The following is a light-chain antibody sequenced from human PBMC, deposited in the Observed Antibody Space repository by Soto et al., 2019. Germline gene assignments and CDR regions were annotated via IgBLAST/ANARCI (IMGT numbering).Light chain of an antibody. CDR3: ASYTTSSTYV. J-gene: IGLJ1*01. CDR2: DVS. V-gene: IGLV2-14*01. CDR1: SSDVGGYSY. Sequence: QSALTQPASVSGSPGQWIAISCTGTSSDVGGYSYVSWYQQQPGKAPKLVISDVSNRPSGVSDRFSGSKSGNTASLTISGLQTEDEADYYCASYTTSSTYVFGTGTKLTVL.